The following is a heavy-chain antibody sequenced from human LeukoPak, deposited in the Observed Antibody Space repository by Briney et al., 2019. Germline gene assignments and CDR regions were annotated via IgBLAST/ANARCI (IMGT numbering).Heavy chain of an antibody. CDR3: ARQLVRGFFDY. V-gene: IGHV4-59*08. J-gene: IGHJ4*02. CDR2: IYYSGST. D-gene: IGHD3-10*01. CDR1: GGSISSYY. Sequence: ETLSLTCTVSGGSISSYYWSWIRQPPGKGLEWIGYIYYSGSTNYNPSLKSRVTISVDTSKNQFSLKLSSVTAADTAVYYCARQLVRGFFDYWGQGTLVTVSS.